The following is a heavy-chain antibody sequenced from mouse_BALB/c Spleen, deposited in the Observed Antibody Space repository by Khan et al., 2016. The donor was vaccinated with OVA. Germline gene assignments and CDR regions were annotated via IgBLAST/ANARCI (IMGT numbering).Heavy chain of an antibody. CDR1: GFPLTSYG. V-gene: IGHV2-9*02. J-gene: IGHJ2*01. CDR2: IWPGGST. D-gene: IGHD1-3*01. Sequence: QVQLKQSGPGLVAPSQSLSISCTASGFPLTSYGVHWVRQPPGKGLEWLGVIWPGGSTTYNSALMSRLSIIKEHSKSKVFYNMNSLKTDDAAMYYCAGREDIWGQGTTLTVSS. CDR3: AGREDI.